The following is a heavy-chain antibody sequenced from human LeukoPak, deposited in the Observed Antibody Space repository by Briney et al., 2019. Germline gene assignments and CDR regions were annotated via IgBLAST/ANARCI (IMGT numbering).Heavy chain of an antibody. Sequence: GGSLRLSCAASGFTVSSNYMSWLRQAPGQGLEWIGLIKRKSDGGTTQYGPPMEGRFTISRDDSKETLYLQMDSVKTEDTAVYYCATGSRGDFWGQGTLVTVSS. J-gene: IGHJ4*02. CDR1: GFTVSSNY. CDR3: ATGSRGDF. CDR2: IKRKSDGGTT. V-gene: IGHV3-15*05. D-gene: IGHD2-2*01.